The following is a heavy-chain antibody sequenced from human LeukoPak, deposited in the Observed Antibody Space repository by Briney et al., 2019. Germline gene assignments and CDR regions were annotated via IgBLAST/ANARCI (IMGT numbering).Heavy chain of an antibody. CDR1: GGTFSSYA. Sequence: SVKVSCKASGGTFSSYAISWVRQAPGQGLEWMGGIIPIFGTANYAQKFQGRVTITADESTSTAYMELRSLRSDDTAVYYCARALELLEAEPYYYYGMDVWGQGTTVTVSS. D-gene: IGHD1-7*01. CDR3: ARALELLEAEPYYYYGMDV. J-gene: IGHJ6*02. V-gene: IGHV1-69*13. CDR2: IIPIFGTA.